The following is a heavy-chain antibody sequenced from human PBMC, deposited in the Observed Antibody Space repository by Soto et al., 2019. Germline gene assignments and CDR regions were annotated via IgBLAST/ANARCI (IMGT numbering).Heavy chain of an antibody. J-gene: IGHJ5*02. Sequence: SETLSLTCTVSGGSISSYYWSWIRQPPGKGLEWIGYIYYSGSTNYNPSLKSRVTISVDTSKNQFSLKLSSVTAADTAVYYCARSASISMVRGTTSSFDLWGQGTLVTRSS. CDR2: IYYSGST. CDR3: ARSASISMVRGTTSSFDL. V-gene: IGHV4-59*01. D-gene: IGHD3-10*01. CDR1: GGSISSYY.